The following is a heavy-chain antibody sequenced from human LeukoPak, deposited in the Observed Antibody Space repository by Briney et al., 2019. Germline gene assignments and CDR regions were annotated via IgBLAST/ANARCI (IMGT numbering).Heavy chain of an antibody. CDR1: GGSISSSSYY. Sequence: SETLSLTCTVSGGSISSSSYYWGWIHQPPGKGLEWIGSIYYSGSTYYNPSLKSRVTISVDTSKNQFSLKLSSVTAADTAVYYCARHLSFGELLAFGIWGQGTMVTVSS. CDR3: ARHLSFGELLAFGI. J-gene: IGHJ3*02. D-gene: IGHD3-10*01. CDR2: IYYSGST. V-gene: IGHV4-39*01.